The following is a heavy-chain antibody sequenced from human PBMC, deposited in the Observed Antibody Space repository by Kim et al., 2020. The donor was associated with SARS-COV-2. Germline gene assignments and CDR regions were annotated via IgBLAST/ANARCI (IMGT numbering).Heavy chain of an antibody. CDR3: ARSEPSTIFGVVITQLKNWFDP. V-gene: IGHV7-4-1*02. CDR2: INTNTGNP. CDR1: GYTFTSYA. Sequence: ASVKVSCKASGYTFTSYAMNWVRPAPGQGLEWMGWINTNTGNPTYAQGFTGRFVFSLDTSVRTAYLQISSLKAEDTAVYYCARSEPSTIFGVVITQLKNWFDPWGQGTLVTVSS. D-gene: IGHD3-3*01. J-gene: IGHJ5*02.